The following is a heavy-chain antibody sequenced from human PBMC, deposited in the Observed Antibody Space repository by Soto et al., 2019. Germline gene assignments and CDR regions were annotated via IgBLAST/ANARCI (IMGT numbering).Heavy chain of an antibody. CDR1: GGSISSGGYY. J-gene: IGHJ5*02. CDR3: AGGGYGSGKGGWFDP. Sequence: QVQLQESGPGLVKPSQTLSLTCTVSGGSISSGGYYWSWIRQHPGKGLEWIGYIYYSGSTYYNPSLKSRLTISGDTSKNQSSLKLSSVTAADTAVYYCAGGGYGSGKGGWFDPWGQGTLVTVSS. V-gene: IGHV4-31*03. CDR2: IYYSGST. D-gene: IGHD3-10*01.